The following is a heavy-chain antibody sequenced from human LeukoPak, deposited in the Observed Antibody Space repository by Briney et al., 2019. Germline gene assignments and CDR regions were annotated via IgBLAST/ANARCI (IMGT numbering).Heavy chain of an antibody. J-gene: IGHJ4*02. CDR1: DFTFSRYE. D-gene: IGHD6-19*01. Sequence: GGSLRLSCAASDFTFSRYEMNWVRQAPGKGPEWISYISSSGTTIYYAHSVKGRFTISRDNAKNSLYLQMSSLRDDDTAVYYCARGGSGWFTVISFDYWGQGALVTVSS. CDR2: ISSSGTTI. V-gene: IGHV3-48*03. CDR3: ARGGSGWFTVISFDY.